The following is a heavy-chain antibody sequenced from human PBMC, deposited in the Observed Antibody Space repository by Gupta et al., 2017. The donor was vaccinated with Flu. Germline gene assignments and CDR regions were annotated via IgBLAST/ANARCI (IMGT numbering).Heavy chain of an antibody. Sequence: EVLLVESGGGLVQPGGSLRLPCAACGFNFRSYEMSWVRQAPGRGLEWVSFISNSDITYYTDPVRGRFTISRDNANNTLYLQMSSLRDEDTAVYYCARGHWDNWGQGTLVTVSS. CDR3: ARGHWDN. CDR2: ISNSDIT. CDR1: GFNFRSYE. J-gene: IGHJ4*02. V-gene: IGHV3-48*03.